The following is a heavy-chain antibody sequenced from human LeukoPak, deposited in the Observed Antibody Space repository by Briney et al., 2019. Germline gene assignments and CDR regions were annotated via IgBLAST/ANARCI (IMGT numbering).Heavy chain of an antibody. CDR1: GGSISSYY. D-gene: IGHD2-15*01. CDR3: ARLPVVAATRSDYYYYYGMDV. Sequence: PSETLSLTCTVSGGSISSYYWSWIRQPPGKGLEWIGYIYYSGSTNYNPSLKSRVTISVDTSKNQFSLKLSSVTAADTAVYYCARLPVVAATRSDYYYYYGMDVWGQGTTVTVSS. J-gene: IGHJ6*02. CDR2: IYYSGST. V-gene: IGHV4-59*08.